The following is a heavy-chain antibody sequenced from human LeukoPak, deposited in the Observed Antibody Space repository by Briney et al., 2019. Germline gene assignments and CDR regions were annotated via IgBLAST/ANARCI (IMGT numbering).Heavy chain of an antibody. V-gene: IGHV4-59*01. CDR2: IYYSGST. CDR3: ARGRGSSSPYDY. D-gene: IGHD6-6*01. CDR1: GGSISSYY. Sequence: SETLSLTCTVSGGSISSYYWSWIRQPPGKGLEWIGYIYYSGSTNYNPSLKSQVTISVDTSKNQFSLKLSSVTAADTAVYYCARGRGSSSPYDYWGQGTLVTVSS. J-gene: IGHJ4*02.